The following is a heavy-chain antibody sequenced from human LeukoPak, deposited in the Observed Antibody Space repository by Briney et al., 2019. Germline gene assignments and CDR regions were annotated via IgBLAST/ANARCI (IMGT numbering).Heavy chain of an antibody. D-gene: IGHD1-26*01. CDR3: ARGAHASDY. CDR2: ISGSSSTI. CDR1: GFTFSNYN. Sequence: GGSLRLSCAASGFTFSNYNMNWVRQAPGKGLEWVSFISGSSSTIFYADSVKGRFTISRDNAKNSLYLQMNSLRDEDTAAYYCARGAHASDYWGQGTLVTVSS. V-gene: IGHV3-48*02. J-gene: IGHJ4*02.